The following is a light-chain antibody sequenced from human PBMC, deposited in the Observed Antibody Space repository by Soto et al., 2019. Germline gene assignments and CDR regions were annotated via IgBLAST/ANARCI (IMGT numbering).Light chain of an antibody. CDR1: QTLTSNY. CDR2: GAA. CDR3: LQYSDSVLT. J-gene: IGKJ4*01. Sequence: EIVLTQSPATLSLSPGERATLSCRASQTLTSNYLAWYQQKPGQAPRLLIHGAASRATGIPDRFSGSGSGTDFTLTISRLEPEDFAVYYCLQYSDSVLTFGGGTKVEIK. V-gene: IGKV3-20*01.